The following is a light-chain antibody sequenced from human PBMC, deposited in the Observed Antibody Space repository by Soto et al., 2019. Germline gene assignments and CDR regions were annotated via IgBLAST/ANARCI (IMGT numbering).Light chain of an antibody. V-gene: IGLV2-14*03. CDR2: DAS. CDR1: SSDIGGYNF. J-gene: IGLJ1*01. Sequence: QSALTQPASESGSPGQSITISCTGTSSDIGGYNFVAWYQHHPGKAPKLMMYDASNRPSGVSNRYAGSKSGNTASLTLSGLQAEDEADDYCSAYTTSSILGVFGTGTKVTVL. CDR3: SAYTTSSILGV.